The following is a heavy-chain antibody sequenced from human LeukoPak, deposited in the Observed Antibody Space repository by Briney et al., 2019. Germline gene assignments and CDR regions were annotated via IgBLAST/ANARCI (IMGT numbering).Heavy chain of an antibody. J-gene: IGHJ3*02. CDR2: ISSSSSTI. Sequence: GGSLRLSCAASGFTFSSYSMNWVRQAPGKGPEWVSYISSSSSTIYYADSVKGRFTISRDNAKNSLYLQMNSLRAEDTAVYYCARDTELGRGTKAFDIWGQGTMVTVSS. CDR3: ARDTELGRGTKAFDI. D-gene: IGHD7-27*01. CDR1: GFTFSSYS. V-gene: IGHV3-48*01.